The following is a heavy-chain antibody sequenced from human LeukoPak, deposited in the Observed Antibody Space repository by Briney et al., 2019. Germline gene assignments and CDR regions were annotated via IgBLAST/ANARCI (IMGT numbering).Heavy chain of an antibody. CDR2: INPNSGGT. D-gene: IGHD5-12*01. CDR3: ARDGSGYALRPTTHPPDY. J-gene: IGHJ4*02. CDR1: GYIFTGYY. V-gene: IGHV1-2*02. Sequence: GASVKVSCKASGYIFTGYYMHWVRQAPGQGLEWMGWINPNSGGTNYAQKFQGRVTMTRDTSISTAYMELSRLRSDDTAVYYCARDGSGYALRPTTHPPDYWGQGALVTVSS.